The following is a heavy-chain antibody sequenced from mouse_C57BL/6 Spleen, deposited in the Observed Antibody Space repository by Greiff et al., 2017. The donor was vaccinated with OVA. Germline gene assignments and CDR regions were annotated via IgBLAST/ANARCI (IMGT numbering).Heavy chain of an antibody. D-gene: IGHD1-1*01. V-gene: IGHV5-4*01. J-gene: IGHJ3*01. CDR3: ARDRGAVGFAY. CDR1: GFTFSSYA. Sequence: EVKLVESGGGLVKPGGSLKLSCAASGFTFSSYAMSWVRQTPEKRLEWVATISDGGSYTYYPDNVKGRFTISRDNAKNNLYLQMSHLKSEDTAMYYCARDRGAVGFAYWGQGTLVTVSA. CDR2: ISDGGSYT.